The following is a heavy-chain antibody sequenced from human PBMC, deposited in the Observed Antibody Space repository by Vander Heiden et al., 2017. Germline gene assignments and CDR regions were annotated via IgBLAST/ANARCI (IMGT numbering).Heavy chain of an antibody. CDR1: GFIFSNYA. V-gene: IGHV3-23*01. J-gene: IGHJ5*02. Sequence: EVQLLESGGGLVQPGGYLRLSCSASGFIFSNYAMSGVRKAPGKGLEWGSVISGSGDRTYYTDSERGRFTISRDNSKNRLYLQMNSLRAEDTALYYCAKDPLGDRRIFVAPEFDPWGQGTLVTVSS. D-gene: IGHD3-16*01. CDR2: ISGSGDRT. CDR3: AKDPLGDRRIFVAPEFDP.